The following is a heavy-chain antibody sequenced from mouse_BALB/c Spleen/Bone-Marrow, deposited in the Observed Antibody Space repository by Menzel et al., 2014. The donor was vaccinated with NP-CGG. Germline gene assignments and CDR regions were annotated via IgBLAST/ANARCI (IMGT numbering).Heavy chain of an antibody. CDR1: GFNIKDTY. D-gene: IGHD1-1*01. CDR3: ASYYYGSSGFAY. J-gene: IGHJ3*01. Sequence: VQLKQSGAELVKPGASVKLSCTASGFNIKDTYMHWVKQRPKQGLEWIGRIDPANGNTKYDPKFQGKATITADTSSNTAYLQLSSLTSEDTAVYYCASYYYGSSGFAYWGQGTLVTVSA. V-gene: IGHV14-3*02. CDR2: IDPANGNT.